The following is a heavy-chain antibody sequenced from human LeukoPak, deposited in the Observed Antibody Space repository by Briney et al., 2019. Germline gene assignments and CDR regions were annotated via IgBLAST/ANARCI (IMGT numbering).Heavy chain of an antibody. CDR3: AKTKGSGSYSVNDY. D-gene: IGHD1-26*01. V-gene: IGHV3-30*18. CDR1: GFTFSSYG. CDR2: ISYDGSNK. Sequence: GGSLRLSCAASGFTFSSYGMHWVRQAPGKGLEWVAVISYDGSNKYYADSVKGRFTISRDNSKNTLYLQMNSLRAEDTAVYYCAKTKGSGSYSVNDYWGQGTLVTVSS. J-gene: IGHJ4*02.